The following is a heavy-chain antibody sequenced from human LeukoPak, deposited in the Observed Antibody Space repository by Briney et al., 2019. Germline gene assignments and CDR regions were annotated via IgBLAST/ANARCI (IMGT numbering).Heavy chain of an antibody. CDR1: GFSVSSNY. CDR2: IYNGDRI. Sequence: GGSLRLSSSAFGFSVSSNYMNWVRQAPGKGLEWVSVIYNGDRIHYADSVKGRFTISSDNSKNTVYLQMNSLRAEDTAVYYCILTTVTTSVEYWGQGTLVTVSS. D-gene: IGHD4-17*01. J-gene: IGHJ4*02. V-gene: IGHV3-53*01. CDR3: ILTTVTTSVEY.